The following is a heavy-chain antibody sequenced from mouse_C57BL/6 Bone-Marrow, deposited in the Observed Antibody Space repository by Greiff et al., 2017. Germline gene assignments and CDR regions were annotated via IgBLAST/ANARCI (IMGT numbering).Heavy chain of an antibody. V-gene: IGHV1-64*01. CDR1: GYTFTNYW. CDR2: MHPNGGSP. Sequence: QVQLQQPGAELVKPGASVKLSCKASGYTFTNYWMHWVKQRPGKGLEWIGMMHPNGGSPDYNEKFKSEATLSVDKSYRTAYMELSSLTSEDSAVYYCARSYDYDDYTMDYWGQGTSVTVSS. CDR3: ARSYDYDDYTMDY. D-gene: IGHD2-4*01. J-gene: IGHJ4*01.